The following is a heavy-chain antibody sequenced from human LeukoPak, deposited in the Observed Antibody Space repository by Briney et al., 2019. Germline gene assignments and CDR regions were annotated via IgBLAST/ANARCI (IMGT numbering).Heavy chain of an antibody. CDR3: ARDEGLVNYDSSGAP. V-gene: IGHV1-69*04. Sequence: SVKVSCKASGGTFSSYAISWVRQAPGQGLEWMGRIIPILGIANYAQKFQGRVTITADKSTSTAYMELSSLRSEDTAVYYCARDEGLVNYDSSGAPWGQGTLVTVSS. CDR1: GGTFSSYA. D-gene: IGHD3-22*01. J-gene: IGHJ5*02. CDR2: IIPILGIA.